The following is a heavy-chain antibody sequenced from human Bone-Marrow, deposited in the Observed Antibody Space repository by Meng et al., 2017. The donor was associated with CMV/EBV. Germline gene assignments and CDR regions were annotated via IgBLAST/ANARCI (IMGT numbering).Heavy chain of an antibody. CDR2: IKQDGSEK. D-gene: IGHD2-15*01. V-gene: IGHV3-7*01. Sequence: GESLKISCAASGFTFSIYWMSWVRQAPGKGLEWVANIKQDGSEKYYVDSVKGRFTISRDNAKNSLYLQMNSLRAEDTAVYYCARGRRGRNYYYGMDVCGQGTTVTVSS. CDR1: GFTFSIYW. CDR3: ARGRRGRNYYYGMDV. J-gene: IGHJ6*02.